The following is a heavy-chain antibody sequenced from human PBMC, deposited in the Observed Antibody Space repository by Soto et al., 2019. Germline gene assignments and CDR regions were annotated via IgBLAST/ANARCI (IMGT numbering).Heavy chain of an antibody. D-gene: IGHD6-19*01. CDR3: AKETNIAVSNWFDP. Sequence: PGGSLRLSCAASGFNFSSYAMSWVRQAPGKGLEWVSGISGSGGVTYYADSVKGRFTISRDNSKNTLYLQMNTLRAEDTAVYYCAKETNIAVSNWFDPWGQGTLVTVSS. V-gene: IGHV3-23*01. J-gene: IGHJ5*02. CDR1: GFNFSSYA. CDR2: ISGSGGVT.